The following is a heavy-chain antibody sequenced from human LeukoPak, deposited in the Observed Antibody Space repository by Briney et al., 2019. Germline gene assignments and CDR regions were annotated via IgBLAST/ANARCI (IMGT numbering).Heavy chain of an antibody. CDR2: ISAYNGNT. D-gene: IGHD6-19*01. V-gene: IGHV1-18*01. CDR1: GYTFTSYG. J-gene: IGHJ4*02. Sequence: ASAKVSCKASGYTFTSYGISWVRQAPGQGLEWMGWISAYNGNTNYAQKLQGRVTMTTDTSTSTAYMELRSLRSDDTAVYYCTLQRYSSGWYYFSWGQGTLVTVSS. CDR3: TLQRYSSGWYYFS.